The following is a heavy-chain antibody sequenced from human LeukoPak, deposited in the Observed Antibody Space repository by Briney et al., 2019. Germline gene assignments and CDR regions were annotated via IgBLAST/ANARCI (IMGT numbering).Heavy chain of an antibody. CDR1: GFTFSTYA. V-gene: IGHV3-30*04. CDR2: ISYDGSNK. Sequence: GRSLRRSCAGSGFTFSTYAMHWVRQAPGKGLEWVAVISYDGSNKYYADPVKGRFTISRDDSKNTLYLQMNSLRAEDTAEYYCARDIQSSSWFYYYYYGMDVWGKGTTVTVSS. CDR3: ARDIQSSSWFYYYYYGMDV. J-gene: IGHJ6*04. D-gene: IGHD6-13*01.